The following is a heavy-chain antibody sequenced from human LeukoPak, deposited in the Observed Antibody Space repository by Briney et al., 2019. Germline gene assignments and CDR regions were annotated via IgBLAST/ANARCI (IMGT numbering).Heavy chain of an antibody. J-gene: IGHJ4*02. CDR1: GGSISSSSYY. CDR2: IYYSGST. V-gene: IGHV4-39*07. D-gene: IGHD6-13*01. CDR3: ATNRAAAGPYFDY. Sequence: SETLSLTCTVSGGSISSSSYYWGWIRQPPGKGLEWIGSIYYSGSTYYNPSLKSRVTISVDTSKNQFSLKLSSVTAADTAVYYYATNRAAAGPYFDYWGQGTLVTVSS.